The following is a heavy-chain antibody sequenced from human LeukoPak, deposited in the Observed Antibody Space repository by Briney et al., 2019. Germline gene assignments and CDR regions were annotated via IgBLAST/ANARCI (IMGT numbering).Heavy chain of an antibody. CDR1: GGTFSSYA. Sequence: SVKASCKASGGTFSSYAISWVRQAPGQGLEWMGGIIPIFGTANYAQKFQGRVTITADESTSTAYMELSSLRSEDTAVYYCATPGHRGSSTFDYWGQGTLVTVSS. CDR2: IIPIFGTA. CDR3: ATPGHRGSSTFDY. J-gene: IGHJ4*02. D-gene: IGHD6-6*01. V-gene: IGHV1-69*13.